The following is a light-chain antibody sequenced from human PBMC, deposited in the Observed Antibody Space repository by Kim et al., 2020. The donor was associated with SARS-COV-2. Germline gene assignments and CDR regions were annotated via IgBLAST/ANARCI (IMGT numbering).Light chain of an antibody. CDR2: HRS. V-gene: IGKV3-15*01. Sequence: VSPGERAPLSCRASQSVSSDLAWYQQKPGQAPRLLISHRSTRATGIPARFTGSGSGTEFTLTITSLQSEDFALYYCQQYNNWPLTFGGGTKVDSK. CDR3: QQYNNWPLT. J-gene: IGKJ4*01. CDR1: QSVSSD.